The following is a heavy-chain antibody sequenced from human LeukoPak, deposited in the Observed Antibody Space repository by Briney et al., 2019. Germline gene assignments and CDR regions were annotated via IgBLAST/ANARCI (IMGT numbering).Heavy chain of an antibody. CDR3: ARVYQSAEYYFDY. D-gene: IGHD2-2*01. CDR2: IYYTGST. CDR1: GGSIDSYY. Sequence: SETLSLTCTVSGGSIDSYYWSWIRQPPGKGLEWIGYIYYTGSTEYHPSLKSRVTISLDTSKNRFSLKLTSVTAADTAVYYCARVYQSAEYYFDYWGQGTLVSVSS. V-gene: IGHV4-59*01. J-gene: IGHJ4*02.